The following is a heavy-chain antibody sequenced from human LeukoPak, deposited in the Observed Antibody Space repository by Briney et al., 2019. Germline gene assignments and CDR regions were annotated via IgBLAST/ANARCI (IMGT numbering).Heavy chain of an antibody. J-gene: IGHJ4*02. Sequence: SETLSLTCTVSGGSISSYYWSWLRQPPGKGLEWIGYIYYSGSTNYNPSLKSRVTTSVDTSKNQFSLKLSSVTAADTAVYYCARGIPPDFDYWGQGTLVTVSS. D-gene: IGHD2-21*01. CDR2: IYYSGST. CDR3: ARGIPPDFDY. CDR1: GGSISSYY. V-gene: IGHV4-59*01.